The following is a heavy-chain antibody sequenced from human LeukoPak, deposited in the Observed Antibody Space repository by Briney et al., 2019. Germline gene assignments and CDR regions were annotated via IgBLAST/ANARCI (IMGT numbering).Heavy chain of an antibody. CDR1: GFTFSSYG. CDR3: AKDLNWSMDY. Sequence: GGSLRLSCAASGFTFSSYGMHWVRQAPGKGLEWVAGISYDGSSKYYADSVKGRFTISRDNSKNTLYLQMNSLRAEDTAVYYCAKDLNWSMDYWGQGTLVTVSS. D-gene: IGHD1-20*01. CDR2: ISYDGSSK. J-gene: IGHJ4*02. V-gene: IGHV3-30*18.